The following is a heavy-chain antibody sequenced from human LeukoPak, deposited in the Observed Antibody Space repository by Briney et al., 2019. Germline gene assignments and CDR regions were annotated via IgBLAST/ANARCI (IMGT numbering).Heavy chain of an antibody. CDR2: INPNSGGT. D-gene: IGHD6-19*01. CDR3: ARDGYSSGKGAFDI. CDR1: GYTFTGYY. V-gene: IGHV1-2*04. J-gene: IGHJ3*02. Sequence: ASVKVSCKASGYTFTGYYMHWVRQAPGQGLEWMGWINPNSGGTNYAQKFQGWVTMTRDTSISTAYMELSRLRSDDTAVYYCARDGYSSGKGAFDIWGQGTMVTVS.